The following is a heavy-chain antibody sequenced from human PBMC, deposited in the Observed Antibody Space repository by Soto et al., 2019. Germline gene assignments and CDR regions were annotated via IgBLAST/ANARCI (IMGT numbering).Heavy chain of an antibody. J-gene: IGHJ5*02. V-gene: IGHV1-8*01. Sequence: ASVKVSCKASGYTFTSYDINWVRQATGQGLEWMGWMNPNSGNTGYAQKFQGRVTMTRNTSISTAYMELSSLRSEDTAVYYCARGGIAESILGENWFDPWGQGTLVTVSS. D-gene: IGHD6-13*01. CDR3: ARGGIAESILGENWFDP. CDR1: GYTFTSYD. CDR2: MNPNSGNT.